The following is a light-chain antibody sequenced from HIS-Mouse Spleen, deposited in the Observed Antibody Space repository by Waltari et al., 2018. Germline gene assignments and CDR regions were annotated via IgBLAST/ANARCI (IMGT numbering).Light chain of an antibody. V-gene: IGKV3-11*01. CDR2: DAS. J-gene: IGKJ4*01. CDR1: QSVSSY. CDR3: QQRSNWLT. Sequence: DIVFTQSPATLSLSPEERTTLSCRASQSVSSYLAWYQQKPGQAPRLLIYDASNRATGIPARFSGSGSGTDFTLTISSLEPEDFAVYYCQQRSNWLTFGGGTKVEIK.